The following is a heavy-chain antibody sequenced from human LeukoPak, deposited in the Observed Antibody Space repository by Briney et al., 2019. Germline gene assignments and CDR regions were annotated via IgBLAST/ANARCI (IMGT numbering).Heavy chain of an antibody. V-gene: IGHV3-21*01. CDR1: QFTFSSHT. D-gene: IGHD2-15*01. J-gene: IGHJ5*01. Sequence: PGGSLRLSCAASQFTFSSHTMDWVRQAPGKGLEWVSSISSSSAYIYYADPVKGRFTISRDNAKNALYLHMSSLRVEDSAVYYCAIDHGGHNSLDSWGQGTLVTVSS. CDR3: AIDHGGHNSLDS. CDR2: ISSSSAYI.